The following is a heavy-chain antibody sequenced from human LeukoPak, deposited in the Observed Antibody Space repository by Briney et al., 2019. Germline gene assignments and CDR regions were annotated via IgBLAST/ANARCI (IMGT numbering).Heavy chain of an antibody. D-gene: IGHD3-10*01. CDR2: VHSSGSI. CDR3: ARDTLSGFDY. CDR1: GGSISSYY. J-gene: IGHJ4*02. Sequence: PSETLSLTCTVSGGSISSYYWTWLRQPAGRGLEWIGRVHSSGSINYNPSLRSRVTMSVDTSKNQLSLKLSSVAAADTAVYYCARDTLSGFDYWGQGTLVTVSS. V-gene: IGHV4-4*07.